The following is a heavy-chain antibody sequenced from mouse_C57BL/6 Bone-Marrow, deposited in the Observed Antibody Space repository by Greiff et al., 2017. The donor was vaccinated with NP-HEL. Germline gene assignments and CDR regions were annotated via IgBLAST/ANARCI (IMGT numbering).Heavy chain of an antibody. CDR2: IYPSDSET. Sequence: QVQLQQPGAELVRPGSSVKLSCKASGYTFTSYWMDWVKQRPGQGLEWIGNIYPSDSETHYNQKFKDKATLTVDKSSSTAYMQLSSLTSEDSAVYYCARETYYYGSTFFDYWGQGTTLTVSS. V-gene: IGHV1-61*01. D-gene: IGHD1-1*01. J-gene: IGHJ2*01. CDR3: ARETYYYGSTFFDY. CDR1: GYTFTSYW.